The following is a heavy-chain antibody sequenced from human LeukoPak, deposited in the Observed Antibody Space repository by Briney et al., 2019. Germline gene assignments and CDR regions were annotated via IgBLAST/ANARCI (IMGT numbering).Heavy chain of an antibody. D-gene: IGHD2-2*01. CDR3: AKLFGGGIVPAAVHA. J-gene: IGHJ5*02. CDR1: GFMFSSYA. Sequence: GGSLRLSCAASGFMFSSYAMGWVRQAPGEGLEWVSVIGGSSDTTYYATSVKGRFTISRDNSKNTVYLQMNSLRADDTAVYYCAKLFGGGIVPAAVHAWGQGSLVTVSS. CDR2: IGGSSDTT. V-gene: IGHV3-23*01.